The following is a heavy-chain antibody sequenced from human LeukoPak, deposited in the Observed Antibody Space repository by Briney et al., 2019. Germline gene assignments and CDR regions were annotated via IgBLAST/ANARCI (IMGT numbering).Heavy chain of an antibody. Sequence: PGGSLRLSCAGSGFTFSSYWMSWVRQAPGKGLEWVSVISSGGSTYYADSVKGRFTISRDNSKNTLYLQMNSLRAEDTAVYYCARDGPDLGKVGLRFLEWTHKPYYFDYWGQGTLVTVSS. CDR3: ARDGPDLGKVGLRFLEWTHKPYYFDY. J-gene: IGHJ4*02. D-gene: IGHD3-3*01. CDR2: ISSGGST. CDR1: GFTFSSYW. V-gene: IGHV3-66*01.